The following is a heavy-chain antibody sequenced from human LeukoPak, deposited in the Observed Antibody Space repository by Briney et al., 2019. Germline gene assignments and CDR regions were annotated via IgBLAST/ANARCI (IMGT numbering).Heavy chain of an antibody. CDR2: IYYSGST. V-gene: IGHV4-31*03. CDR3: ARAVGSGPTRKDYYYYGMDV. CDR1: GGSISSGGYY. D-gene: IGHD3-10*01. J-gene: IGHJ6*02. Sequence: SETLSLTCTVSGGSISSGGYYLSWIRQHPGKGLEWIGYIYYSGSTYYNPSLKSRVTISVDTSKNQFSLKPSSVTAADTAVYYCARAVGSGPTRKDYYYYGMDVWGQGTTVTVSS.